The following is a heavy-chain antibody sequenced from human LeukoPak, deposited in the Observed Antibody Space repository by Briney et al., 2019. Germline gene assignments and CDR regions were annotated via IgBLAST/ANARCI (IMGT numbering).Heavy chain of an antibody. CDR3: AREELIHAFDI. V-gene: IGHV4-31*03. CDR1: GGSISSGGYC. J-gene: IGHJ3*02. Sequence: SETLSLTCTVSGGSISSGGYCWSWIRQHRGKGLEWIGYIYYSGSTYYNPSLKSRVTISVDTSKNQFSLKLSSVTAADTAVYYCAREELIHAFDIWGQGTMVTVSS. CDR2: IYYSGST. D-gene: IGHD1-26*01.